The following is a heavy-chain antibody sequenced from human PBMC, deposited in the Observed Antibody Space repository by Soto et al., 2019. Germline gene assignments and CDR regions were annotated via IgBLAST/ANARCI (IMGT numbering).Heavy chain of an antibody. CDR1: GGSISSSSYY. V-gene: IGHV4-39*01. CDR2: IYYSGST. CDR3: ARLPDRGWLRSSFDY. Sequence: QLQLQESGPGLVKPSETLSLTCTVSGGSISSSSYYWGWIRQPPGKGLEWIGSIYYSGSTYYNPSLKSRVTISVDTSKNQFSLKLCSVTAADTAVYYCARLPDRGWLRSSFDYWGQGTLVTVSS. D-gene: IGHD5-12*01. J-gene: IGHJ4*02.